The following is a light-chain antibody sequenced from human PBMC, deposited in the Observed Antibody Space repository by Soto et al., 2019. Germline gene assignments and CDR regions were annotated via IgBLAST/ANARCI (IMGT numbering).Light chain of an antibody. CDR2: DFT. J-gene: IGLJ2*01. CDR3: CSFAGSVA. Sequence: QSALTQPRSVSGSPGQSVTLSCTGTSSDIGVSDSVSWYQHHPGKATKRMIYDFTKRTSGVPDRFAGTKSGNTASLTISGLQLEDEAVYFCCSFAGSVAFGGGTKLTVL. V-gene: IGLV2-11*01. CDR1: SSDIGVSDS.